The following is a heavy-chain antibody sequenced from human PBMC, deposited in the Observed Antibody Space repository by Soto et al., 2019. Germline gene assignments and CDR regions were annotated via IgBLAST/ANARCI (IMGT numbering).Heavy chain of an antibody. CDR3: ARDPRPYYYDSSGRNWFDP. CDR2: INPSGGST. CDR1: GYTFTSYY. J-gene: IGHJ5*02. Sequence: GASVKVSCKASGYTFTSYYMHWVRQAPGQGLEWMGIINPSGGSTSYAQKFQGRVTMTRDTSTSTVYMELSSLRSEDTAVYYCARDPRPYYYDSSGRNWFDPWGQGTLVTVS. D-gene: IGHD3-22*01. V-gene: IGHV1-46*01.